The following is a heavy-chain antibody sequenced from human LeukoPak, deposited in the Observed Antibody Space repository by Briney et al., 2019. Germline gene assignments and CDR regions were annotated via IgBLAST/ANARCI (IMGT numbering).Heavy chain of an antibody. CDR3: ARVMDYGLYYFDY. D-gene: IGHD4-17*01. CDR1: GFTVSSNY. CDR2: IYSGGTT. V-gene: IGHV3-53*01. Sequence: GGSLRLSCAASGFTVSSNYMTWVRQAPGKGLEWVSVIYSGGTTYYADSVKGRFTISRDNSKNTLYLQTNSLRAEDTAVYYCARVMDYGLYYFDYWGQGTLVTVSS. J-gene: IGHJ4*02.